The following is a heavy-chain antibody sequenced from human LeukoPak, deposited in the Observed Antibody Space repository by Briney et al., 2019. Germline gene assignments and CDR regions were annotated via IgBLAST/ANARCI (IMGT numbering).Heavy chain of an antibody. J-gene: IGHJ4*02. CDR2: ISDRVDST. CDR1: GVTFTRYA. V-gene: IGHV3-23*01. D-gene: IGHD3-10*01. Sequence: PGGSLRLSCAASGVTFTRYAMNWVREAPGKGGEGGSRISDRVDSTNYADSVKGRFTVSRDNSKTTLYLQMNSLRAEDTAVYYCAKDSRLPWFGDTNFDYWGQGTLVTVSA. CDR3: AKDSRLPWFGDTNFDY.